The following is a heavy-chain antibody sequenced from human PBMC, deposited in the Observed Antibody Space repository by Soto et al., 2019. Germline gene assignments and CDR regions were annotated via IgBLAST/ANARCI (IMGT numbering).Heavy chain of an antibody. CDR1: GFTFSSYA. CDR3: ARDASLYYYGSGSYYDD. CDR2: ISINGGST. V-gene: IGHV3-64*01. Sequence: GSLILSCAASGFTFSSYAMHWVRQAPGKGLEYVSAISINGGSTYYANSVKGRFTISRDNSKNTLYLQMGSLRAEDMAVYYCARDASLYYYGSGSYYDDWGQGTLVTVSS. J-gene: IGHJ4*02. D-gene: IGHD3-10*01.